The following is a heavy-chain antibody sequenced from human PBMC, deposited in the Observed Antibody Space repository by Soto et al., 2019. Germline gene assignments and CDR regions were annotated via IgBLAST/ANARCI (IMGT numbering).Heavy chain of an antibody. CDR3: ARSRGVAARPSLLIDP. J-gene: IGHJ5*02. CDR2: INHSGST. D-gene: IGHD6-6*01. Sequence: SETLSLTCAVYGGSFSGYYWSWIRQPPGKGLEWIGEINHSGSTNYNPSLKSRVTISVDTSKNQFSLKLSSVTAADTAVYYCARSRGVAARPSLLIDPWGQGTLVTVSS. V-gene: IGHV4-34*01. CDR1: GGSFSGYY.